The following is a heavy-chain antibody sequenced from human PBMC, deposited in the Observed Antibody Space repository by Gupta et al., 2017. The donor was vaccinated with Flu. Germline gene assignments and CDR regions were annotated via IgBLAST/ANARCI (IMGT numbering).Heavy chain of an antibody. Sequence: HWVRQAPGKGLEWGASISYDGNNEYYEGSVKGRFTISRDISRSTLYLQMNSLTAEDTAVYYCAKGGSYSTNWYDTFNVWGQGTMVTVSS. J-gene: IGHJ3*01. CDR3: AKGGSYSTNWYDTFNV. CDR2: ISYDGNNE. D-gene: IGHD2-2*01. V-gene: IGHV3-30*18.